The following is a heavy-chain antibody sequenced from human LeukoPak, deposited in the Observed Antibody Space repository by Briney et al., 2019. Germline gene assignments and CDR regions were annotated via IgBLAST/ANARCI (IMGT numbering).Heavy chain of an antibody. V-gene: IGHV3-74*01. D-gene: IGHD4-17*01. CDR1: GLTFSTYW. CDR3: ALPPQGGDHNY. J-gene: IGHJ4*02. Sequence: GGSLRLSCAASGLTFSTYWMHWVRQAPGKGLEWVSRINSDGSSTRYADSVKGRSTISRDNAKNTLYLQMHGLRAEDTAVYYCALPPQGGDHNYWGQGALVTVSS. CDR2: INSDGSST.